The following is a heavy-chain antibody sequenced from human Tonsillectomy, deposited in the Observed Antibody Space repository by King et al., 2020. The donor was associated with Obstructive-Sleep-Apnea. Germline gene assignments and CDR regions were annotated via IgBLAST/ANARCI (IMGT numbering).Heavy chain of an antibody. CDR3: AKGRSTIHYYYYGMDV. CDR1: GFTFDDYA. D-gene: IGHD5-24*01. CDR2: ISWDGGSA. V-gene: IGHV3-43D*03. J-gene: IGHJ6*02. Sequence: VQLVESGGVVVQPGGSLRLSCAASGFTFDDYAMYWVRQAPGKGLEWVSLISWDGGSAYYGDSVKGRFTTSRDNSKNSLYLQMNSLRAEDTALYFCAKGRSTIHYYYYGMDVWGQGTTVTVSS.